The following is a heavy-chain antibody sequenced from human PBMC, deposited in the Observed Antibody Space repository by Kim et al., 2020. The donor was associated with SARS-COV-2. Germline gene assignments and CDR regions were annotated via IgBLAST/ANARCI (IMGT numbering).Heavy chain of an antibody. J-gene: IGHJ3*02. Sequence: GGSLRLSCAASGFTFSSYAMSWVRQAPGKGLEWVSAISGSGGSTYYADSVKGRFTISRDNSKNTLYLQMNSLRAEDTAVYYCAKDSLITMIVVPGAFDIWGQGTMVTVSS. CDR1: GFTFSSYA. D-gene: IGHD3-22*01. CDR3: AKDSLITMIVVPGAFDI. CDR2: ISGSGGST. V-gene: IGHV3-23*01.